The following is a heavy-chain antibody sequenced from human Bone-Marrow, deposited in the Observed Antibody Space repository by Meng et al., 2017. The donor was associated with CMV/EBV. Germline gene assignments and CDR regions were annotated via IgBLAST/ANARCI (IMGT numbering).Heavy chain of an antibody. J-gene: IGHJ1*01. CDR3: ARTYCSSTSCYRGYFQH. Sequence: SETLSLTCTVSGGSISSYYWSWIRQPPGKGLEWIGYIYYSGSTNYNPSLKSRVTISVDTSKNQFSLKLSSVTAADTAVYYCARTYCSSTSCYRGYFQHWGQGTLVTASS. D-gene: IGHD2-2*02. CDR2: IYYSGST. V-gene: IGHV4-59*01. CDR1: GGSISSYY.